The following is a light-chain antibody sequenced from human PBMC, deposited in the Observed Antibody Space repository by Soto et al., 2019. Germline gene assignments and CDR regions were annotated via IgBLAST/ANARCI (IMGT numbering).Light chain of an antibody. CDR1: SSDVGAYNY. CDR2: EVS. Sequence: QSALTQPPSASGSPGQSVTISCTGTSSDVGAYNYVSWYQQHPGKAPKVMIYEVSKRPSGVPDRFSGSKSGNTASLTVSGLQAEGEAEYYCSSYAGTNRVFGTGTKVTVL. V-gene: IGLV2-8*01. J-gene: IGLJ1*01. CDR3: SSYAGTNRV.